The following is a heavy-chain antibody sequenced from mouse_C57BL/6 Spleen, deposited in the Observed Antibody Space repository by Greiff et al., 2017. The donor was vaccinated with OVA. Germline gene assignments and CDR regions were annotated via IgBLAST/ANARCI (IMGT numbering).Heavy chain of an antibody. CDR2: INPYNGGT. Sequence: EVQLQQSGPVLVKPGASVKMSCKASGYTFTDYYMNWVKQSHGKSLEWIGVINPYNGGTSYNQKFKGKATLTVDKSSSTAYMELNSLTSEDSAVYYCARYPSYGNYEGCYAMDYWGQGTSVTVSS. D-gene: IGHD2-10*01. CDR3: ARYPSYGNYEGCYAMDY. V-gene: IGHV1-19*01. J-gene: IGHJ4*01. CDR1: GYTFTDYY.